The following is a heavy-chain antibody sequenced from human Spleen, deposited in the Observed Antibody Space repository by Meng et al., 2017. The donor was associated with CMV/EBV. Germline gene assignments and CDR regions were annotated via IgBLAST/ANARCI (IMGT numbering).Heavy chain of an antibody. CDR3: AGGGTRWDSPPFDAFDV. V-gene: IGHV4-38-2*02. Sequence: GSLRLSCTVSGSSINSGVFWGWVRQPPGKGLEWIGTFYHSESIYYNPSLRSRVTMSADTSKNQFSLRLTSVTAADTAVYYCAGGGTRWDSPPFDAFDVWGQGTMVTVSS. D-gene: IGHD1-26*01. J-gene: IGHJ3*01. CDR1: GSSINSGVF. CDR2: FYHSESI.